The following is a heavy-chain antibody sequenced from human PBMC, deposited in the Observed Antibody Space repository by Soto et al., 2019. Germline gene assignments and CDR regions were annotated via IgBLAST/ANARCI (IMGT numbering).Heavy chain of an antibody. J-gene: IGHJ4*02. Sequence: ASVKVSCKASGYTFTSYAMHWVRQAPGQRLEWMGWINAGNGNTKYSQKFQGRVTITRDTSASTAYMELSSLRSEDTAVYYCARNPGIAAPFDYWGQGTLVTVSS. CDR2: INAGNGNT. CDR3: ARNPGIAAPFDY. V-gene: IGHV1-3*01. D-gene: IGHD6-13*01. CDR1: GYTFTSYA.